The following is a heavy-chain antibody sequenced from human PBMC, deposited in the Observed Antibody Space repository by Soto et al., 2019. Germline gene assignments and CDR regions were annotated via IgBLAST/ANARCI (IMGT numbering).Heavy chain of an antibody. V-gene: IGHV4-39*02. CDR3: ARRSHLVVAPT. CDR2: FYYDGRT. D-gene: IGHD2-21*01. Sequence: SDTLALTCIVSCASFSDANYYWVWIRQPPGEGLEWIGSFYYDGRTYYNASLKSRVTISVDTSKNHFSLMLTSVTAADTAVYYCARRSHLVVAPTWGQGTMVTVSS. CDR1: CASFSDANYY. J-gene: IGHJ4*02.